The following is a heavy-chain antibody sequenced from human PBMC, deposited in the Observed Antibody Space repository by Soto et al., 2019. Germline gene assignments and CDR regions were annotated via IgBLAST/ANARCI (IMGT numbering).Heavy chain of an antibody. CDR1: GFTFSSYW. V-gene: IGHV3-7*01. D-gene: IGHD6-19*01. CDR2: IKQDGSEK. Sequence: EVQLVESGGGLVQPGGSLRLSCAASGFTFSSYWMSWVRQAPGKGLEWVANIKQDGSEKYYVDSVKGRFTISRDNAKNSLYLQMNGLRAEDTAVYYCARESEEQWLETTFDYWGQGTLVTVSS. J-gene: IGHJ4*02. CDR3: ARESEEQWLETTFDY.